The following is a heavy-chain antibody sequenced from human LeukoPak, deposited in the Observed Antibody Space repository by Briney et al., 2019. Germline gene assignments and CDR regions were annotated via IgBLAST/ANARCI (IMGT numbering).Heavy chain of an antibody. J-gene: IGHJ4*02. V-gene: IGHV3-53*01. CDR3: AKPKYCSSTSCSDFFDY. CDR1: GLTVGSNY. D-gene: IGHD2-2*01. Sequence: GGSLRLSCAASGLTVGSNYMSWVRQAPGKGLEWVSVIYSGGTSYYADSVKGRFTISRDNSKNTLYLQMNSLRAEDTAVYYCAKPKYCSSTSCSDFFDYWGQGTLVTVSS. CDR2: IYSGGTS.